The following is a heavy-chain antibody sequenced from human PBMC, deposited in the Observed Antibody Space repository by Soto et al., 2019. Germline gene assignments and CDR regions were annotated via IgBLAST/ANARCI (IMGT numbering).Heavy chain of an antibody. CDR3: ARGHYGMED. Sequence: EVHPVESGGGLVQPGGSLRLSCAVSGLTLSRYWMSWVRQAPGKGLEWVANINQDGSDKNYLDSVKGRFTVSRDNAKNSLYLLMNGLRVEDTAVYSCARGHYGMEDWGQGTTVTVSS. CDR2: INQDGSDK. CDR1: GLTLSRYW. J-gene: IGHJ6*02. V-gene: IGHV3-7*05.